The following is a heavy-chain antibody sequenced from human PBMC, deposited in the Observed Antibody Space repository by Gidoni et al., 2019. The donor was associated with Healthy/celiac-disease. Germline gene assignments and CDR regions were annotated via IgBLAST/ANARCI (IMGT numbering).Heavy chain of an antibody. J-gene: IGHJ3*02. V-gene: IGHV3-15*01. CDR1: GFTFRNAW. D-gene: IGHD2-2*01. CDR3: TTGGDIVVVPDAMDAFDI. CDR2: MKSKTDGRTT. Sequence: EVQLVESGGGLVKPGGSLRLSCSASGFTFRNAWLSWVRQATGKGLGWVGQMKSKTDGRTTDYVAPVKGRFTISRDDTKNTLYLQMNRRKTEDTAVYYWTTGGDIVVVPDAMDAFDIWGQGTMVTVSS.